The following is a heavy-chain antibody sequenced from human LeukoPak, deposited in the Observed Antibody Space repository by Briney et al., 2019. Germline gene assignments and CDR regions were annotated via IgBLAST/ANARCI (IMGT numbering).Heavy chain of an antibody. Sequence: SETLSLTCTVSGGSISSSGYYWGWIRQPPGKGLEWIGSIYYSGSTYYNPSLKSRVTISVDTSKNQFSLKLSSVTAADTAVYYCARDFKVDGSSGYYAFDIWGQGTMVTVSS. CDR2: IYYSGST. CDR1: GGSISSSGYY. D-gene: IGHD3-22*01. V-gene: IGHV4-39*07. J-gene: IGHJ3*02. CDR3: ARDFKVDGSSGYYAFDI.